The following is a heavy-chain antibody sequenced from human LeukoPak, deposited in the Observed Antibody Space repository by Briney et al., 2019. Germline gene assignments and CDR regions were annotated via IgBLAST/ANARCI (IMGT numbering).Heavy chain of an antibody. CDR2: IYYSGST. D-gene: IGHD3-22*01. CDR1: GGSISSSSYY. V-gene: IGHV4-39*01. J-gene: IGHJ5*02. Sequence: SETLSLTCTVSGGSISSSSYYWGWIRQPPGKGLEWIGSIYYSGSTYYNPSLKSRVTISVDTSKNQFSLKLSSVTAADTAVYYCARHDYYYDSSGYTRPGVRGGLTWGQGTLVTVSS. CDR3: ARHDYYYDSSGYTRPGVRGGLT.